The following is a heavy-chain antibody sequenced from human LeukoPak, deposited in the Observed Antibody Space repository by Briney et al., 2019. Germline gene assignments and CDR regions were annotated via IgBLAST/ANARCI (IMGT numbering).Heavy chain of an antibody. D-gene: IGHD3-22*01. CDR2: IKQDGSER. J-gene: IGHJ4*02. CDR1: GPTFSSYW. V-gene: IGHV3-7*02. CDR3: ARAALTYYYGSSAYG. Sequence: QSGGSLRLSCAASGPTFSSYWMSWVRQAPGKGLEWVANIKQDGSERNYVESVKGRFTISRDNAKNSLYLQMNSLRAEDTAVYYCARAALTYYYGSSAYGWGQGTLVTVSS.